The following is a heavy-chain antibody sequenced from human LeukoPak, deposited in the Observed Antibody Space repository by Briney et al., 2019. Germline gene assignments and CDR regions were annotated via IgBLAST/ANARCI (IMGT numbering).Heavy chain of an antibody. D-gene: IGHD2-15*01. V-gene: IGHV4-59*08. J-gene: IGHJ5*02. Sequence: SEPLSLTCTVSGASISGYYRTWVRQPPGKGLEWVVYIYDSASPIYSPSLKSRFTISLHTSKYQFSLNLASVPAADTAVYYCARRVSVGGMLWLDPWGQRILVTVSS. CDR1: GASISGYY. CDR3: ARRVSVGGMLWLDP. CDR2: IYDSASP.